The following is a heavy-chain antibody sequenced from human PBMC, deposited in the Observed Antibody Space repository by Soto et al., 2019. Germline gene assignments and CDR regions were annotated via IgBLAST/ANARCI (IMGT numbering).Heavy chain of an antibody. D-gene: IGHD3-9*01. J-gene: IGHJ4*02. CDR3: ARFFQYYDILTGYLPLDY. CDR1: GYTFTSYG. V-gene: IGHV1-18*01. Sequence: ASVKVSCKASGYTFTSYGISWVRQAPGQGLEWMGWISAYNGNTNYAQKLQGRVTMTTDTSTSPAYMELRGLRSDDTAVFYCARFFQYYDILTGYLPLDYWGQGTLVTVSS. CDR2: ISAYNGNT.